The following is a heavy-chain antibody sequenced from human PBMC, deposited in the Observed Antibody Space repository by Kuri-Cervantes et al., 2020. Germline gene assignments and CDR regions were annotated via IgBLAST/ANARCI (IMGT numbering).Heavy chain of an antibody. V-gene: IGHV3-7*01. D-gene: IGHD3-3*01. Sequence: GESLKISCAASGFTFSDYYMSWIRQAPGKGLEWVANINQDGSERYYVDSVKDRFIIFRDNARNSLSLQMNSLRAEDTAVYYCARYYDFWSGSFDYWGQGTLVTVSS. CDR3: ARYYDFWSGSFDY. J-gene: IGHJ4*02. CDR2: INQDGSER. CDR1: GFTFSDYY.